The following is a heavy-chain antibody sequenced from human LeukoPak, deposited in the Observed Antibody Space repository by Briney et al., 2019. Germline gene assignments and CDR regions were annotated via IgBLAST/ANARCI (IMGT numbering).Heavy chain of an antibody. V-gene: IGHV1-46*01. CDR2: INPNGGST. D-gene: IGHD6-25*01. Sequence: GSVKVSCKASGYTFITYYMHWVRQAPGQGLEWMGIINPNGGSTSYAQKFQGRVTMTRDMSTSTVYMELSSLRSEDTAVYYCTRGARRSASGDYFDYWGQGTLVTVSS. CDR1: GYTFITYY. CDR3: TRGARRSASGDYFDY. J-gene: IGHJ4*02.